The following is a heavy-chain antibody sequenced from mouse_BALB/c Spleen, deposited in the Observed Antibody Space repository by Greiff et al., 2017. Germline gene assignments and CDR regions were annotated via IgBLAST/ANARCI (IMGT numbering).Heavy chain of an antibody. D-gene: IGHD2-1*01. Sequence: EVQVVESGGGLVQPGGSLKLSCAASGFTFSSYGMSWVRQTPDKRLELVATINSNGGSTYYPDSVKGRFTISRDNAKNTLYLQMSSLKSEDTAMYYYARDGNYPYYYAMDYWGQGTSVTVSS. CDR3: ARDGNYPYYYAMDY. CDR1: GFTFSSYG. J-gene: IGHJ4*01. CDR2: INSNGGST. V-gene: IGHV5-6-3*01.